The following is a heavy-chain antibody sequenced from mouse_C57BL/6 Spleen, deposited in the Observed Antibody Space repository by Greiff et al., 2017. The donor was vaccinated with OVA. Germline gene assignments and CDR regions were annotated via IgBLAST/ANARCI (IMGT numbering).Heavy chain of an antibody. Sequence: QVQLQQPGAELVKPGASVKLSCKASGYTFTSYWMHWVKQRPGQGLEWIGMIHPNSGSTNYNEKFKSKATLTVDKSSSTAYMQLSSLTSEDSAVYYCARRGKGDYARDYWGQGTSVTVSS. CDR2: IHPNSGST. V-gene: IGHV1-64*01. J-gene: IGHJ4*01. CDR1: GYTFTSYW. CDR3: ARRGKGDYARDY.